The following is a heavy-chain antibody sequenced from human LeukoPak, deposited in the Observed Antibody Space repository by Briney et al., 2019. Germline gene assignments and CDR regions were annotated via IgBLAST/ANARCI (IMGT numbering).Heavy chain of an antibody. D-gene: IGHD4/OR15-4a*01. V-gene: IGHV4-30-4*01. CDR3: ARGRDYGDNWFDP. J-gene: IGHJ5*02. CDR2: IYYSGSA. CDR1: GGSISSGDHY. Sequence: SETLSLTCTVSGGSISSGDHYWSWIRQPPGKGLEWIGYIYYSGSAYYNPSLKSRVTISVDTSKNQFSLKLSSVTAADTAVYHCARGRDYGDNWFDPWGQGTLVTVSS.